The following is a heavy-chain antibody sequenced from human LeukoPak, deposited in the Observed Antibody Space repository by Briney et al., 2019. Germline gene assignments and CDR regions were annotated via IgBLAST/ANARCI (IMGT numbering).Heavy chain of an antibody. CDR2: INPNSGGT. Sequence: ASVKVSCKASGGTFSSYAISWVRQAPGQGLEWMGWINPNSGGTNYAQKFQGRVTMTRDTSISTAYMELSRLRSDDTAVYYCARSGSYYFPYFDYWGQGTLVTVSS. J-gene: IGHJ4*02. V-gene: IGHV1-2*02. D-gene: IGHD1-26*01. CDR1: GGTFSSYA. CDR3: ARSGSYYFPYFDY.